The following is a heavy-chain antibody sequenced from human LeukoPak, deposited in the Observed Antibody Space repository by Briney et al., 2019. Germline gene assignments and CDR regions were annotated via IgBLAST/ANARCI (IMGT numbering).Heavy chain of an antibody. CDR3: ARDNIPLAYDGYGDSTGDGAFDI. CDR2: ISSSSSYI. V-gene: IGHV3-21*04. CDR1: GFTFSSSA. Sequence: GGSLRLSCAASGFTFSSSAMSWVRQAPGKGLEWVSSISSSSSYIYYADSVKGRFTISRDNAKNSLYLQMNSLRAEDTAVYYCARDNIPLAYDGYGDSTGDGAFDIWGQGTMVTVSS. J-gene: IGHJ3*02. D-gene: IGHD4-17*01.